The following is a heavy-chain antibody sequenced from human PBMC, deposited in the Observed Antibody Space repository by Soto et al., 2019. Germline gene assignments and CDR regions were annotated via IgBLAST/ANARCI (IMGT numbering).Heavy chain of an antibody. CDR3: ARGYDFWTLFDY. J-gene: IGHJ4*02. Sequence: SETLSLTCTVSGGSISSGGYYWSWIRQHPGKGLEWIGYIYYSGSTYYNPSLKSRVTISVDTSKNQFSLKLSSVTAADTAVYYCARGYDFWTLFDYWGQGTLVTVSS. CDR2: IYYSGST. V-gene: IGHV4-31*03. CDR1: GGSISSGGYY. D-gene: IGHD3-3*01.